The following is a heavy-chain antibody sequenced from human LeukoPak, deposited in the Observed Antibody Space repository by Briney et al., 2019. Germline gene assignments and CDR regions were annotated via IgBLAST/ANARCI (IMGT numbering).Heavy chain of an antibody. CDR2: VSNSGGDT. J-gene: IGHJ4*02. V-gene: IGHV3-23*01. CDR3: PKDVGSQYRYNYYFDY. CDR1: GFTVSSYA. Sequence: GGSLRRSCAASGFTVSSYAMSGVGQAPGKGLEWVSAVSNSGGDTYYADSVKGRFTIPRDNSKNPLYVQMNRLRPEDTAVYYCPKDVGSQYRYNYYFDYWGQGTLVTVSS. D-gene: IGHD5-18*01.